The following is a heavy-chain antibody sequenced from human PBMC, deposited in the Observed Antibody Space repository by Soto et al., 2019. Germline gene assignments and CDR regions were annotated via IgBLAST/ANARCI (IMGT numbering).Heavy chain of an antibody. CDR1: GGTFSSYA. V-gene: IGHV1-69*14. J-gene: IGHJ6*02. CDR2: IIPIFGTA. Sequence: HVQLVQSGAEVKKPGSSVKVSCKASGGTFSSYAISWVRQAPGQGLEWMGGIIPIFGTATYAQKFQGRVTIAADKSTRTAYMELSSLRSEATAVYYCARDGTAAGPYYYYGRDVWGQGTTVTFSS. CDR3: ARDGTAAGPYYYYGRDV. D-gene: IGHD6-13*01.